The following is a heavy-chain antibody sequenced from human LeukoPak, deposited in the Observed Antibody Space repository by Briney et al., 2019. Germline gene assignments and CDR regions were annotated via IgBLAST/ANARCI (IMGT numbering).Heavy chain of an antibody. Sequence: ASVKVSCKASGYTFTGYYMHWVRQAPGQGLEWMGWINPNSGGTNYAQKVQGRVTMTRDTSISTAYMELSRLRSDDTAVYYCARDRISSGWYGGGYWGQGTLVTVSS. V-gene: IGHV1-2*02. CDR2: INPNSGGT. D-gene: IGHD6-19*01. J-gene: IGHJ4*02. CDR3: ARDRISSGWYGGGY. CDR1: GYTFTGYY.